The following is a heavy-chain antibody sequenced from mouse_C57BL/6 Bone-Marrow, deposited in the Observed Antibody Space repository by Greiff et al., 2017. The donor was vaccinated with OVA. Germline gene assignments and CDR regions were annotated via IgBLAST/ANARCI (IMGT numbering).Heavy chain of an antibody. Sequence: EVQVVESGGGLVQPGASLRLSCAASGFTFTAYYMSWVRQPPGKAPEWLALIRNKANGYTTEYTASVTGRFTISRDNSQNILYLQMNSLRAEDSATYYCVKATCAWFAYWGQGTLVTVSA. CDR1: GFTFTAYY. J-gene: IGHJ3*01. CDR2: IRNKANGYTT. V-gene: IGHV7-4*01. CDR3: VKATCAWFAY.